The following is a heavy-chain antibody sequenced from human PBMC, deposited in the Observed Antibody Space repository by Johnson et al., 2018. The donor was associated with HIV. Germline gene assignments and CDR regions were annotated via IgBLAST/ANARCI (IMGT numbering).Heavy chain of an antibody. Sequence: VQLVESGGGVVQPGRSLRLSCAASGFTFSSYAMHWVRQAPGKGLEWVAVISYDGSNKYYTDSVNGRFTISRDNSDNTLFLQMNSLRADDTAMYYCAREVDSRGPPGLWWGQGTMVTVSS. V-gene: IGHV3-30*14. CDR3: AREVDSRGPPGLW. CDR1: GFTFSSYA. CDR2: ISYDGSNK. J-gene: IGHJ3*01. D-gene: IGHD3-22*01.